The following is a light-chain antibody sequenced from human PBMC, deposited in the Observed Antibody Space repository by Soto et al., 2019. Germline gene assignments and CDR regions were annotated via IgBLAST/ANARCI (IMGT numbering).Light chain of an antibody. V-gene: IGKV3-20*01. Sequence: EIVLTQSPGTLSLSPGERATLSCRASQSVSSSYLAWYQQNRGQAPRLLIYGASSMATGIPDRFSGSVSGTDFALTISRLEPEDVAVYYCQQYGSSRWTFGQGTKVEIK. CDR2: GAS. J-gene: IGKJ1*01. CDR1: QSVSSSY. CDR3: QQYGSSRWT.